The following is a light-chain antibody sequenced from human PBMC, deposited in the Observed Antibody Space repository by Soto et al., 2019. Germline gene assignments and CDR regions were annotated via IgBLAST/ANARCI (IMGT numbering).Light chain of an antibody. Sequence: VLTQSPGTLSLSPGERATLSCRASQTVTSNSLAWYQRYPGQAPRLLIYGASSRATDIPDRFSGIGSGTDFALTITRREPEEFTVYFWEQDAGSPSTFGQGTKVEIK. J-gene: IGKJ1*01. V-gene: IGKV3-20*01. CDR3: EQDAGSPST. CDR1: QTVTSNS. CDR2: GAS.